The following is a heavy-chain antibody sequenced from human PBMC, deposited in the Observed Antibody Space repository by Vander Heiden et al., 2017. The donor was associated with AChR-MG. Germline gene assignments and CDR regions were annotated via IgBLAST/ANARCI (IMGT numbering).Heavy chain of an antibody. CDR1: GFTFKAAW. V-gene: IGHV3-15*01. D-gene: IGHD1-7*01. Sequence: DVHLVESGGGLVKPGGSLRLSCAVPGFTFKAAWMNWVRQDPGKGLEWIGRIKSNSDGGITDHAAPVKGRFTISRDDSKNTLYLQMDSLKTEDTGVYYCTTLSLWNYVLETWGQGSLVTVSS. CDR3: TTLSLWNYVLET. J-gene: IGHJ5*02. CDR2: IKSNSDGGIT.